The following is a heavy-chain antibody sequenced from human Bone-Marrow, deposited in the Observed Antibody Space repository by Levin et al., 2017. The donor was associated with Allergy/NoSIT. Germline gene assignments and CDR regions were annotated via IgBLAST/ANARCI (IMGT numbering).Heavy chain of an antibody. CDR2: IKSKIDGGTI. CDR3: TTDMRMLLWFGEGTWFDP. CDR1: GFTFIDAW. J-gene: IGHJ5*02. Sequence: TGGSLRLSCAASGFTFIDAWMNWVRQTPGKGLEWVGRIKSKIDGGTIDYGEPVKGRFTISRDDSKNTLYLHMKSLKMEDTAVYYCTTDMRMLLWFGEGTWFDPWGQGSLVTVSS. V-gene: IGHV3-15*07. D-gene: IGHD3-10*01.